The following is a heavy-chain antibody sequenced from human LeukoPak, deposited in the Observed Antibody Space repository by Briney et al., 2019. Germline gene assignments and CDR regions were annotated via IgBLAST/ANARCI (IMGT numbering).Heavy chain of an antibody. CDR3: ASDISSWEAFDI. Sequence: SVKVSCKASGYTFTGYYMHWVRQAPGQGLEWMGWINPNSGGTNYAQKFQGRVTMARDTSISTAYMELSRLRSDDTAVYYCASDISSWEAFDIWGQGTMVTVSS. J-gene: IGHJ3*02. CDR2: INPNSGGT. CDR1: GYTFTGYY. D-gene: IGHD6-6*01. V-gene: IGHV1-2*02.